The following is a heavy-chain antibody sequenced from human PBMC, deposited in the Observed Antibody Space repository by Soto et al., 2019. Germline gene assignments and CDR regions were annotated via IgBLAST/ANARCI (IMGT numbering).Heavy chain of an antibody. D-gene: IGHD6-19*01. Sequence: VQLQELGPGQVKPSETLSLTCSVSGGSVSSGSFHWSWIRQPPGKGLQFIGSIFYNGTANYSPSLKNRVSISIDTSQSQFFLQLISVAAADTAVYYCARIGGWYDIDFWGQGSLVTVSS. J-gene: IGHJ4*02. CDR1: GGSVSSGSFH. CDR2: IFYNGTA. V-gene: IGHV4-61*01. CDR3: ARIGGWYDIDF.